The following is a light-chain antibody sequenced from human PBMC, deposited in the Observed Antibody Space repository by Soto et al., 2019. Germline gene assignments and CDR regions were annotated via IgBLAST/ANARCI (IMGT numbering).Light chain of an antibody. Sequence: QSVLTQPHSASGTPGQRVNISCSGSSSNIGSNTVNWYQQLPGTAPKLLIYSNNQRPSVVPDRFSGSKSGTSASLAISGLQSEDEADYYCAAWDDSLNGYVFGTGTKVTVL. CDR2: SNN. J-gene: IGLJ1*01. CDR3: AAWDDSLNGYV. V-gene: IGLV1-44*01. CDR1: SSNIGSNT.